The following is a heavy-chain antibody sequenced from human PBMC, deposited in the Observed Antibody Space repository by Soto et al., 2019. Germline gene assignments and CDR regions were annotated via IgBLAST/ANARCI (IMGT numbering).Heavy chain of an antibody. CDR3: ARVATWNYSWRES. D-gene: IGHD1-26*01. Sequence: EVQLEESGGDLVQPGGSLRLSCAASGFTFSTYWMHWVRQAPGKGLVWVSRINSDGSITTYADSVKGRFTISRDNSKKTVYQQMNSLKAEETAVYYCARVATWNYSWRESWGQGTLVTVSS. J-gene: IGHJ5*02. V-gene: IGHV3-74*03. CDR2: INSDGSIT. CDR1: GFTFSTYW.